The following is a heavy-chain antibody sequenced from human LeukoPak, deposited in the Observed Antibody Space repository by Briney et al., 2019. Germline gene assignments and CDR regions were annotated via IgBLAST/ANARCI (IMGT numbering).Heavy chain of an antibody. D-gene: IGHD3-10*02. J-gene: IGHJ6*04. CDR3: AELGITMIGGV. Sequence: LWGSPRLSCAASGFTFSNYWMHWVRQDPGKGLEWVSYISSSGSTIYYADSVKGRFTISRDNAKNSLYLQMNSLRAEDTAVYYCAELGITMIGGVWGKGTTVTISS. V-gene: IGHV3-48*04. CDR1: GFTFSNYW. CDR2: ISSSGSTI.